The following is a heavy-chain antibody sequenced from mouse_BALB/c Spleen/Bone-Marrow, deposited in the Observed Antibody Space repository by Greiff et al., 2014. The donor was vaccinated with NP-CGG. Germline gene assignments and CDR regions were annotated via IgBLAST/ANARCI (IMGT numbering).Heavy chain of an antibody. CDR2: ISTYNGNT. CDR1: GYTFTDYA. J-gene: IGHJ4*01. D-gene: IGHD2-14*01. V-gene: IGHV1-67*01. CDR3: AREVRAPWYAMDY. Sequence: VKLVESGPEVVRPGVSAKISCKGSGYTFTDYAMHWVKQSHAKSLEWIGVISTYNGNTNYNQKFKGKATMTVDKSSSTAYMELARLTSEDSAIYYCAREVRAPWYAMDYWGQGTSVTVSS.